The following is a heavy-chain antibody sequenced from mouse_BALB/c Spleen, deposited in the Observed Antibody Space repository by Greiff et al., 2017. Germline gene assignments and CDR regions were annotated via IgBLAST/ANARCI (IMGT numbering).Heavy chain of an antibody. CDR3: ARRGNYWYFDV. Sequence: QVQLQQPGAELVQPGASVKLSCKASGYTFTSYWMHWVKQRPGQGLEWIGAIDPSDSYTNYNQKFKGKATLTVDKSSSTAYMQLSSLTSEDSAVYYCARRGNYWYFDVWGAGTTVTVSS. CDR2: IDPSDSYT. V-gene: IGHV1-69*02. J-gene: IGHJ1*01. CDR1: GYTFTSYW. D-gene: IGHD2-1*01.